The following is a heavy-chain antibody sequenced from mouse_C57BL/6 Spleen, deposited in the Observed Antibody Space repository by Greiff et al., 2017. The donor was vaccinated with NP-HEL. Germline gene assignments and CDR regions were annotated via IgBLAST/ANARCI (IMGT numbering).Heavy chain of an antibody. Sequence: EVKVVESGGGLVKPGGSLKLSCAASGSTFSDYGMHWVRQAPEKGLEWVAYISSGSSTIYYADTVKGRFTISRDNAKNTLFLQMTSLRSEDTAMYYCARGSDWYFDVWGTGTTVTVSS. J-gene: IGHJ1*03. CDR3: ARGSDWYFDV. D-gene: IGHD1-1*02. V-gene: IGHV5-17*01. CDR1: GSTFSDYG. CDR2: ISSGSSTI.